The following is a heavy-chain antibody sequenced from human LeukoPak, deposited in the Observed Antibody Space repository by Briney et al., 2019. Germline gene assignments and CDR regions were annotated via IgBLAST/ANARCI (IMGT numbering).Heavy chain of an antibody. CDR3: ARETNRDGYASDFDY. Sequence: GGSLRLSCAASGFTFSSYSMSWVRQAPGKGLEWVSSSSSSSSYIYYADSVKGRFTISRDNAKNSLYLQMNSLRAEDTAVYYCARETNRDGYASDFDYWGQGTLVTVSS. D-gene: IGHD5-24*01. J-gene: IGHJ4*02. V-gene: IGHV3-21*01. CDR1: GFTFSSYS. CDR2: SSSSSSYI.